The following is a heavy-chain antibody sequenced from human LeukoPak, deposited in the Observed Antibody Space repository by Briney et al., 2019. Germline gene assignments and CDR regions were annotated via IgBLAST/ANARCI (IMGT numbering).Heavy chain of an antibody. D-gene: IGHD3-22*01. CDR2: IYTSGST. V-gene: IGHV4-4*07. Sequence: SETLSLTCTVSGGSISSYYWSWIRQPAGKGLEWIGRIYTSGSTNYNPTLKSRVTMSVDTSKNQFSLKLSSVTAADTAVYYCARERDYYDSSGYYSTRPFDYWGQGTLVTVSS. J-gene: IGHJ4*02. CDR3: ARERDYYDSSGYYSTRPFDY. CDR1: GGSISSYY.